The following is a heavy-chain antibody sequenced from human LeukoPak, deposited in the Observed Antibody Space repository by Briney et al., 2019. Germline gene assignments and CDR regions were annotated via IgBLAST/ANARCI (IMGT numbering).Heavy chain of an antibody. J-gene: IGHJ6*03. CDR1: GYTFTSYG. CDR2: ISAYNCNT. V-gene: IGHV1-18*01. CDR3: ARVLATLVVVAATPDYYYYMDV. D-gene: IGHD2-15*01. Sequence: ASVNVSCKASGYTFTSYGISWVRQAPGQGLDGMGWISAYNCNTNYAQKLQGRVTMTTDTSTSTAYMELRSLRSDDTAVYYCARVLATLVVVAATPDYYYYMDVWGQGTTVTVSS.